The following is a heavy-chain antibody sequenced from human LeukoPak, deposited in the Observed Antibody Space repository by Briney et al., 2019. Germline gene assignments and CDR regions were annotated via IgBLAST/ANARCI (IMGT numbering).Heavy chain of an antibody. CDR1: GFTVSSNY. CDR2: ISGSDGTT. D-gene: IGHD1-7*01. V-gene: IGHV3-23*01. Sequence: GGSLRLSCAASGFTVSSNYMSWVRQAPGTGLEWVSAISGSDGTTYYADSVKGRFTISRDNSKNTLSLQMNSLRAEDTAVYYCAKVGNWKYGHHDYWGQGTLVTVSS. CDR3: AKVGNWKYGHHDY. J-gene: IGHJ4*02.